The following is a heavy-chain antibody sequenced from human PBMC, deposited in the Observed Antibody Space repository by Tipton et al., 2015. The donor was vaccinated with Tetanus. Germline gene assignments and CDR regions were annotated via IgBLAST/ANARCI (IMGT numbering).Heavy chain of an antibody. CDR3: ARDRGDDIYYGMDV. D-gene: IGHD2-21*01. V-gene: IGHV1-2*02. CDR2: IDPNSGGT. Sequence: QLVQSGAEVKKPGASVKVSCKASGYTFTGYYMYWVRQAPGQGLEWMGWIDPNSGGTVYAQKFQGRVTMTRDTSISTAYMELRSLRSDDTAVYYCARDRGDDIYYGMDVWGPGTTVTVS. J-gene: IGHJ6*02. CDR1: GYTFTGYY.